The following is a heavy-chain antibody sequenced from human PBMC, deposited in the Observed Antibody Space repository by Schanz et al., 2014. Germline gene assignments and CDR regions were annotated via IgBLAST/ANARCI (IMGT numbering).Heavy chain of an antibody. Sequence: EVQLLESGGGLVQPGGSLRLSCAVSGFTFSSYAMSWVRQAPGKGLEWVSTISGGGGGYRPYADSVKGRFTISRDNSINTLSLQMNSLRAEDTALYYCAKDPHKDYGGKPQALDIWGQGTMVTVSS. CDR3: AKDPHKDYGGKPQALDI. V-gene: IGHV3-23*01. CDR2: ISGGGGGYR. D-gene: IGHD4-17*01. CDR1: GFTFSSYA. J-gene: IGHJ3*02.